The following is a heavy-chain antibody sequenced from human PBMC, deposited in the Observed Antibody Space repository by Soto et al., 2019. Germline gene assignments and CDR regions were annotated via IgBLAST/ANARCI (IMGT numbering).Heavy chain of an antibody. CDR2: IIPIFGTA. CDR1: GGTFSSYA. V-gene: IGHV1-69*12. J-gene: IGHJ4*02. CDR3: ARGPDRAFYFDY. Sequence: QVQLVQSGAEVKKPGSSVKVSCKASGGTFSSYAISWVRQAPGQGLEWMGGIIPIFGTANYAQKFQGRVTIXAXXATSTAYMELSSLRSEDTAVYYCARGPDRAFYFDYWGQGTLVTVSS.